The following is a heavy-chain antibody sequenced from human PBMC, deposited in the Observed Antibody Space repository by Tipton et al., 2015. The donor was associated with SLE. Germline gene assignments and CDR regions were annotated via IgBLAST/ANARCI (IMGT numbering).Heavy chain of an antibody. CDR2: ISAYNGNT. CDR3: ARALPWITFGGVIVGFDY. Sequence: QLVQSGAEVKKPGASVKVSCKASGYTFTSYGISWVRQAPGQGLEWMGWISAYNGNTNYAQKLQGRVTMTTDTSTSTAYMELSSLRSEDTAVYYCARALPWITFGGVIVGFDYWGQGTPVTVSS. CDR1: GYTFTSYG. D-gene: IGHD3-16*02. V-gene: IGHV1-18*01. J-gene: IGHJ4*02.